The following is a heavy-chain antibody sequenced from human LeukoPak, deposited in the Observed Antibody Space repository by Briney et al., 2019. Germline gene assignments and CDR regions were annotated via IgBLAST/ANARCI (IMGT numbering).Heavy chain of an antibody. CDR3: ARRGTSIYHDAFDI. V-gene: IGHV4-39*07. Sequence: SVTLSLTCTVSGGSISSSSYYWGWIRQPPGKGLEWIGSIYYSGSTYYNPSLKSRVTISVDTSKNQFSLKLSSVTAADTAVYYCARRGTSIYHDAFDIWGQGTMVTVSS. CDR1: GGSISSSSYY. D-gene: IGHD1-7*01. CDR2: IYYSGST. J-gene: IGHJ3*02.